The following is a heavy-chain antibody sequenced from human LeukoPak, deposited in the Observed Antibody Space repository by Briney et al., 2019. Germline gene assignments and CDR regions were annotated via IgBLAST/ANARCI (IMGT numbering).Heavy chain of an antibody. Sequence: GGTLRLSCAASGFTFSSYWMNWVRQAPGKGLEWVSSISSSSSYIYYADSVKGRFTISRDNAKNSLYLQMNSLRAEDTAVYYCAELGITMIGGVWGKGTTVTISS. D-gene: IGHD3-10*02. V-gene: IGHV3-21*01. J-gene: IGHJ6*04. CDR3: AELGITMIGGV. CDR1: GFTFSSYW. CDR2: ISSSSSYI.